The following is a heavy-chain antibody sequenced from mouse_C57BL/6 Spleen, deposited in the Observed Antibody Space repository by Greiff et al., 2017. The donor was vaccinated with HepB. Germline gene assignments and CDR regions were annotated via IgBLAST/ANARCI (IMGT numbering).Heavy chain of an antibody. J-gene: IGHJ1*03. V-gene: IGHV1-66*01. D-gene: IGHD1-1*01. Sequence: QVQLQQSGPELVKPGASVKISCKASGYSFTSYYIHWVKQRPGQGLEWIGWIYPGSGNTKYNEKFKGKATLTADTSSSTAYMQLSSLTSEDSAVYYCATHYYGSSSGWYFDVWGTGTTVTVSS. CDR1: GYSFTSYY. CDR3: ATHYYGSSSGWYFDV. CDR2: IYPGSGNT.